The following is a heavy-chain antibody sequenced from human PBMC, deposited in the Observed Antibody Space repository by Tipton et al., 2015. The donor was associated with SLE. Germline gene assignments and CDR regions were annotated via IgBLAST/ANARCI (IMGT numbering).Heavy chain of an antibody. J-gene: IGHJ5*02. Sequence: TLSLTCTVSGGSISDSSHYWVWIRQSPGKGLEWVGSIYHDWSTYYNVALNSRATISIDASKNQFSLSLRSVTAADTAVYYCARGPPFMEWERNWFDPWGQGTQVTVSS. CDR2: IYHDWST. V-gene: IGHV4-39*07. CDR3: ARGPPFMEWERNWFDP. CDR1: GGSISDSSHY. D-gene: IGHD3-3*02.